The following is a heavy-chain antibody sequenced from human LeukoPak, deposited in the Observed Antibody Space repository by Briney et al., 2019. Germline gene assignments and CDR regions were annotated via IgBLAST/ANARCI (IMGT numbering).Heavy chain of an antibody. CDR2: ISPNSGGT. V-gene: IGHV1-2*02. CDR1: GYTFTGYY. D-gene: IGHD3-10*01. J-gene: IGHJ4*02. CDR3: ARVVTMVRGVIIAPFDY. Sequence: GASVKVSCKASGYTFTGYYMHWVRQAPGQGLEWMGWISPNSGGTNYAQKFQGRVTMTRDTSISTAYMELSRLRSDDTAVYYCARVVTMVRGVIIAPFDYWGQGTLVTVSS.